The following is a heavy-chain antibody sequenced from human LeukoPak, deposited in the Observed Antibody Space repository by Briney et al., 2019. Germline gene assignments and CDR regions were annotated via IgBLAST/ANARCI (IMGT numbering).Heavy chain of an antibody. V-gene: IGHV3-23*01. CDR1: GFTFSSYA. J-gene: IGHJ6*02. Sequence: PGGSLRLSCAASGFTFSSYAMSWVRQAPGKGLEWVSAISGSGGSTYYADSVKGRFTISRDNSKNTLYLQMNSPRAEDTAVYYCAKAKSAMVRGAPNYYYYGMDVWGQGTTVTVSS. CDR2: ISGSGGST. D-gene: IGHD3-10*01. CDR3: AKAKSAMVRGAPNYYYYGMDV.